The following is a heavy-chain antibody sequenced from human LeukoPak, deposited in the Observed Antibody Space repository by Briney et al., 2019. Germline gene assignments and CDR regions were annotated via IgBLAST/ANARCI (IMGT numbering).Heavy chain of an antibody. CDR2: IYLGDSDT. Sequence: GESLKISCKGSGDSFTTYWIAWIAWVRQTPGKGLEWMGIIYLGDSDTRYSPSFQGQITISADKSISTAYLQWSTLKASDTAMYYCARRGRTSSYSGSYESFDIWGQGTLVTVSS. D-gene: IGHD1-26*01. CDR1: GDSFTTYW. V-gene: IGHV5-51*01. CDR3: ARRGRTSSYSGSYESFDI. J-gene: IGHJ4*02.